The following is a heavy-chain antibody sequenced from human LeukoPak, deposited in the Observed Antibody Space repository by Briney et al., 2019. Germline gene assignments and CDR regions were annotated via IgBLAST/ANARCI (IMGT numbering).Heavy chain of an antibody. D-gene: IGHD3-10*01. CDR3: AKTLRVMGKTYFFDS. CDR2: LYPGDSYS. CDR1: GYSFTTYG. J-gene: IGHJ4*02. V-gene: IGHV5-51*01. Sequence: GESLKISCKASGYSFTTYGIGWVRQMPGKGLEWMGSLYPGDSYSTYNPSFQGRVTISADKSISTAYLQWSSLKASDTAMYYCAKTLRVMGKTYFFDSWGQGTLVTVSS.